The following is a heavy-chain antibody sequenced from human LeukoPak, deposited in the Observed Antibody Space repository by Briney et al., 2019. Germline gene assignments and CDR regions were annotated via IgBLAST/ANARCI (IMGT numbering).Heavy chain of an antibody. CDR3: AKGGSGWSYYFDF. CDR1: GFTFSSYG. V-gene: IGHV3-33*03. D-gene: IGHD6-19*01. Sequence: GGSLRLSCAASGFTFSSYGIHWVRQAPGKGLDWVAVIWYDGSDKYYADSVKGRFTISRDNSKNSLYLQMNSLSTEDTALYYCAKGGSGWSYYFDFWGQGTLVTVSS. CDR2: IWYDGSDK. J-gene: IGHJ4*02.